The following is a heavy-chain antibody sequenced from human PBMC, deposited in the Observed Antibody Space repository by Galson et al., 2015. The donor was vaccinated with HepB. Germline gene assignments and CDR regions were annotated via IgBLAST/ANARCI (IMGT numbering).Heavy chain of an antibody. Sequence: SVKVSCKASGYTFTSSGISWVRQAPGQGLEWMGWISTYNDKTTYPQKFQGRVTMTTDTSTSTAYMELRSLRSDDTAVYFCAIAHCSRCTCPYFDFWGQGTLVTISS. CDR3: AIAHCSRCTCPYFDF. D-gene: IGHD2-2*01. CDR2: ISTYNDKT. J-gene: IGHJ4*02. V-gene: IGHV1-18*01. CDR1: GYTFTSSG.